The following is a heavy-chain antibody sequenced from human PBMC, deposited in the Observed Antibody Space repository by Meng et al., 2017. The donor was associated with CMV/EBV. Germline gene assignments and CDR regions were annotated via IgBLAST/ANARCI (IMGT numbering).Heavy chain of an antibody. CDR1: GYTFTSHG. J-gene: IGHJ6*02. Sequence: GESLKISCKASGYTFTSHGISWVRQAPGQGLEWMGWISAYNGNTNSAQKLQGRVTMTTDTSTSTAYMELRSLRSDDTAVYYCARDKGRIAAAGTGMEGYYYGMDVWGQGTTVTVSS. CDR2: ISAYNGNT. V-gene: IGHV1-18*01. CDR3: ARDKGRIAAAGTGMEGYYYGMDV. D-gene: IGHD6-13*01.